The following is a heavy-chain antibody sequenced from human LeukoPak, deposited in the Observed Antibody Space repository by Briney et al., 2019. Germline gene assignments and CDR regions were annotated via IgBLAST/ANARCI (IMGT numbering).Heavy chain of an antibody. J-gene: IGHJ4*02. V-gene: IGHV3-21*01. Sequence: PGGSLRLSCAASGFTFSSYSMNWVRQAPGKGLEWVSSISSSSSYIYYADSVKGRFTISRDNAKNSLYLQMNSLGAEDTAVYYCARDQKQWLTRWGQGTLVTVSS. CDR3: ARDQKQWLTR. D-gene: IGHD6-19*01. CDR2: ISSSSSYI. CDR1: GFTFSSYS.